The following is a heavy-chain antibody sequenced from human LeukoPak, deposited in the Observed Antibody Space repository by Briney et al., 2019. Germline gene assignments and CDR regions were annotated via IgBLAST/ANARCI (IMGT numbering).Heavy chain of an antibody. D-gene: IGHD4-17*01. CDR2: INPNTCGI. V-gene: IGHV1-2*02. Sequence: ASVKVSCKASGYTFTGYYIHWVRQAPGQGLEWMGWINPNTCGIKYTQKFQGRVTMTRDTAISTSYMDLSRLRSDDTAVYYCARDIAYGDYPYNWGQGTLVTVSS. CDR1: GYTFTGYY. CDR3: ARDIAYGDYPYN. J-gene: IGHJ4*02.